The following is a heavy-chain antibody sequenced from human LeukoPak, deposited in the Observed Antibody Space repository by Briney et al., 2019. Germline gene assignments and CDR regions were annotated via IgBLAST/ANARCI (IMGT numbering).Heavy chain of an antibody. D-gene: IGHD3-10*01. CDR2: IKSKTDGRTT. CDR3: TTALAYYYGSGSYYYYFDY. V-gene: IGHV3-15*01. J-gene: IGHJ4*02. Sequence: GGSLRLSCAASGFTFSNAWMSWVRQAPGKGLEWVGRIKSKTDGRTTDYAAPVKGRFTISRDDSKNTLYLQMNSLKTEDTAVYYCTTALAYYYGSGSYYYYFDYWGQGTLVTVSS. CDR1: GFTFSNAW.